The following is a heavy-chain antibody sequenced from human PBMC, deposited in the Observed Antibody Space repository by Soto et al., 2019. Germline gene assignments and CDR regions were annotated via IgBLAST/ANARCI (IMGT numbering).Heavy chain of an antibody. V-gene: IGHV1-69*13. D-gene: IGHD3-10*01. Sequence: SVKVSCKASGGTFSSYAISWVRQAPGQGLEWMGGIIPIFGTANYAQKFQGRVTITADESTSTAYMELSSLRSEDTAVYYCARAGVLTMVRGVNSNWFDPWGQGTLVTVSS. CDR2: IIPIFGTA. J-gene: IGHJ5*02. CDR3: ARAGVLTMVRGVNSNWFDP. CDR1: GGTFSSYA.